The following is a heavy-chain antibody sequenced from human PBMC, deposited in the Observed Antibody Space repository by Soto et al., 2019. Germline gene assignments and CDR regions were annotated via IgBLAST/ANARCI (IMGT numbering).Heavy chain of an antibody. Sequence: QVQLVESGGGVVQPGRSLRLSCAASGFTFSSYGMHWVRQAPGKGLEWVAVIWYDGSNKYYADSVKGRFTISRDNSKNTLYLQMNSLRAEDTAVYYCARDLSGLRSPLDIGGQGTMVTVSS. CDR3: ARDLSGLRSPLDI. J-gene: IGHJ3*02. CDR1: GFTFSSYG. D-gene: IGHD3-3*01. V-gene: IGHV3-33*01. CDR2: IWYDGSNK.